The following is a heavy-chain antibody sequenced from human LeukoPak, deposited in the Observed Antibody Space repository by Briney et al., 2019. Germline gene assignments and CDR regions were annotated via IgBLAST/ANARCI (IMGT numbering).Heavy chain of an antibody. V-gene: IGHV1-69*01. CDR2: IIPIFGTA. Sequence: SVTVSCKASGGTFISYAISWVRQAPGQGLEWMGGIIPIFGTANYAQKFQGRVTITADESTSTAYMELSSLRSEDTAVYYCATSRGSPWDYFDYWGQGTLVTVSS. CDR1: GGTFISYA. J-gene: IGHJ4*02. CDR3: ATSRGSPWDYFDY. D-gene: IGHD6-25*01.